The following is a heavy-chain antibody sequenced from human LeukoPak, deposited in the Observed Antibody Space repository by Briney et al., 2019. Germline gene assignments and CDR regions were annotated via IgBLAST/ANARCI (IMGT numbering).Heavy chain of an antibody. Sequence: GASVKVSCKASGYTFTSYGISWVRQAPGQGLEWMGGIIPIFGTANYAQKFQGRVTITADESTSTAYMELSSLRSEDTAVYYCAREGSSETREYWGQGTLVTVSS. CDR1: GYTFTSYG. J-gene: IGHJ4*02. CDR3: AREGSSETREY. D-gene: IGHD6-19*01. CDR2: IIPIFGTA. V-gene: IGHV1-69*13.